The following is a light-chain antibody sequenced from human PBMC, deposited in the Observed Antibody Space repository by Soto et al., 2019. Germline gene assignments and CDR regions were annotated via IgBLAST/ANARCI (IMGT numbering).Light chain of an antibody. CDR3: QQYNSHWT. CDR1: QDVSRS. CDR2: AAS. V-gene: IGKV1-9*01. Sequence: TQLTQSPSFLSASVGDRVTITCRASQDVSRSVGWYQQKPGKAPKLLISAASTLHSGVPSRFSGSGSGTEFTLTISSLQPDDFATYYCQQYNSHWTFGQGTKVDIK. J-gene: IGKJ1*01.